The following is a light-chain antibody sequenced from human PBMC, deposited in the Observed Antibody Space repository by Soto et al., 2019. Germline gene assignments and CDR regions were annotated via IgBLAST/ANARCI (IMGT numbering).Light chain of an antibody. CDR3: SSYAGRNTCV. V-gene: IGLV2-23*01. J-gene: IGLJ1*01. CDR2: EGS. Sequence: QSALTQPASVSGSPGQSITISCTGTSSDIGSYNLVSWYQQHPGKAPKLMIYEGSKRPSGVSNRFSGSKSGNTASLTISGLQAEDEADYYCSSYAGRNTCVFGTGTKVTVL. CDR1: SSDIGSYNL.